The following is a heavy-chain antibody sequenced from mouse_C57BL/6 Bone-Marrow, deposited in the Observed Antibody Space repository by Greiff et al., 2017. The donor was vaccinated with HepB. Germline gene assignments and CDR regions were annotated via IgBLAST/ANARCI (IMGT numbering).Heavy chain of an antibody. Sequence: QVQLQQPGAELVMPGASVKLSCKASGYTFTSYWMHWVKQRPGQGLEWIGEIDPSDSYTNYNQKFKGKSTLTVDKSSSTAYMQLSSLTSEDSAVYYCARGLSRAMDYWGQGTSVTVSS. V-gene: IGHV1-69*01. D-gene: IGHD6-5*01. CDR3: ARGLSRAMDY. J-gene: IGHJ4*01. CDR1: GYTFTSYW. CDR2: IDPSDSYT.